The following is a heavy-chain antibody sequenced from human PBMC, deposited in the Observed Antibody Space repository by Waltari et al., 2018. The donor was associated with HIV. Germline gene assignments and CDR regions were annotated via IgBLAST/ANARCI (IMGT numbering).Heavy chain of an antibody. CDR2: IYYSGST. V-gene: IGHV4-59*08. CDR3: ARQGCGGDCYSDY. J-gene: IGHJ4*02. D-gene: IGHD2-21*02. Sequence: QVQLQESGPGLVKPSETLSLTCTVSGGSISSYYWSWIRQPPGKGLEWIGYIYYSGSTNYNPSLKSRVTISVDTSKNQFSLKLSSVTAADTAVYYCARQGCGGDCYSDYWGQGTLVTVSS. CDR1: GGSISSYY.